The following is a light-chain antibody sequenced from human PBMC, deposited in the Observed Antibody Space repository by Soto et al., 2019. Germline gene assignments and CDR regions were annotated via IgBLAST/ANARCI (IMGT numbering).Light chain of an antibody. CDR2: DND. CDR3: GTWDDILSSYV. J-gene: IGLJ1*01. CDR1: SSNIGDNS. Sequence: QSVLTQPPSVSAAPGQKVTISCSGSSSNIGDNSVSWYLQLPGTTPKLLIYDNDKRPSGIPDRFSGSKSASSATLGITGLQAGDEADYYCGTWDDILSSYVFGTGTKVTVL. V-gene: IGLV1-51*01.